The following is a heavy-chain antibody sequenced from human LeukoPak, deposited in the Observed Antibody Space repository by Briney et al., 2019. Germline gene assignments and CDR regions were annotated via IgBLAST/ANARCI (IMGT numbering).Heavy chain of an antibody. Sequence: SETLSLTCTVSGGSMSGHYWSWIRQAPGKGLEWVGNIYYSPSLKSRVAISVDTSKNQFSLMLSSMTAADTAFYYCARIVAAAGRQDWFDPWGQGTLVTVSS. CDR2: IYYS. CDR1: GGSMSGHY. D-gene: IGHD6-13*01. V-gene: IGHV4-59*11. CDR3: ARIVAAAGRQDWFDP. J-gene: IGHJ5*02.